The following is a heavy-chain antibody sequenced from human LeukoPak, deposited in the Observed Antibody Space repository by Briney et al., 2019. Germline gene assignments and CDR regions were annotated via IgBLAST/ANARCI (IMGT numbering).Heavy chain of an antibody. V-gene: IGHV4-31*03. CDR3: ARGRGTAEYYYYYGMDV. D-gene: IGHD1-1*01. Sequence: PSETLSLTCTVSGGSISSGGYYWSWIRQHPGKGLEWIGYIYYSGSTYYNPSLKSRVTISVDTSKNQFSLKLSSVTAADTAVYYCARGRGTAEYYYYYGMDVWGQGTTVTVSS. J-gene: IGHJ6*02. CDR1: GGSISSGGYY. CDR2: IYYSGST.